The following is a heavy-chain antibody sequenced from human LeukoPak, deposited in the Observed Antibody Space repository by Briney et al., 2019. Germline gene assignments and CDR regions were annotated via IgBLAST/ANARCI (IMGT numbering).Heavy chain of an antibody. CDR3: ARGGGFSYYYDSSGSAAFGY. CDR1: GYTFTSYY. Sequence: ASVKVSCKASGYTFTSYYMHWVRQAPGQGLEWTGIINPSGGSTSYAQKFQGRVTMTRDTSTSTVYMELSSLRSEDTAVYYCARGGGFSYYYDSSGSAAFGYWGQGTLVTVSS. V-gene: IGHV1-46*01. D-gene: IGHD3-22*01. J-gene: IGHJ4*02. CDR2: INPSGGST.